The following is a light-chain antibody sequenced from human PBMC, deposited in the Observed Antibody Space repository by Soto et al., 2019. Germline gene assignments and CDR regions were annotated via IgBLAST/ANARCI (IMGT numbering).Light chain of an antibody. Sequence: ELVLTQSPGTLSLSPGDRATLSCRASLSLPSRSLAWYQQRPGQAPRVLISAASTRAADIPDRFSGSGSGTDFTLTINRLEPEDSATYYCQQSYSIPYTFGQGTKMEIK. CDR2: AAS. V-gene: IGKV3-20*01. CDR3: QQSYSIPYT. J-gene: IGKJ2*01. CDR1: LSLPSRS.